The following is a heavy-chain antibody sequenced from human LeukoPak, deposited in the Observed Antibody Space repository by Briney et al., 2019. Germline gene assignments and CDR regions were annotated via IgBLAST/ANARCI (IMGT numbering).Heavy chain of an antibody. CDR3: ARHSLAPYFDY. CDR2: ISSSGSTI. CDR1: GFTFSDYY. J-gene: IGHJ4*02. Sequence: GGSLRLSCAASGFTFSDYYMSWIRQAPGKGLEWVSYISSSGSTIYYADSVKGRFTISRDNAKNSLYLQMDSLRAEDTAVYYCARHSLAPYFDYWGQGTLVTVSS. V-gene: IGHV3-11*01.